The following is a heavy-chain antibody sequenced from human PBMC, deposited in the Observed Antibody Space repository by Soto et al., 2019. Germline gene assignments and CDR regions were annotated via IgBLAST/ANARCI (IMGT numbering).Heavy chain of an antibody. Sequence: GGSLRLSCAASGFTFSNYAMNWVRQAPGKGLEWVSGIVGSGASTNYADSVKGRFTISRDNSKDTLYLHMNGLRAEDTATYYCAKLPSSGFYYFDYWGQGTPVTVSS. CDR2: IVGSGAST. CDR1: GFTFSNYA. CDR3: AKLPSSGFYYFDY. D-gene: IGHD3-22*01. V-gene: IGHV3-23*01. J-gene: IGHJ4*02.